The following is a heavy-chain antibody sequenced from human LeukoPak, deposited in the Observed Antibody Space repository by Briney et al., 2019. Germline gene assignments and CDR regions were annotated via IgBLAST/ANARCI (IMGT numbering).Heavy chain of an antibody. Sequence: PSETLSLTCTVSGGSISSYYWSWIRQPPGKGLEWIGYIYYSGSTNYNPSLKSRVTISVDTSKNQFSLKLSSVTAADTAVYYCARHGGWGRPPSNWFDPWGQGTLVTVSS. J-gene: IGHJ5*02. D-gene: IGHD3-16*01. CDR3: ARHGGWGRPPSNWFDP. CDR2: IYYSGST. V-gene: IGHV4-59*08. CDR1: GGSISSYY.